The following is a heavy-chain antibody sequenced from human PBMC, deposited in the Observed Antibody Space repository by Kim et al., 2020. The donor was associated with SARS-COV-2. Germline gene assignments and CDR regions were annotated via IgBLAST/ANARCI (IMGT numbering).Heavy chain of an antibody. CDR3: ARKKGYSSSSYYYYGMDV. J-gene: IGHJ6*02. V-gene: IGHV3-21*01. Sequence: GGSLRLSCAASGFTFSSYSMNWVRQAPGKGLEWVSSISSSSSYIYYADSVKGRFTISRDNAKNSLYLQMNSLRAEDTAVYYCARKKGYSSSSYYYYGMDVWGQGTTVTVSS. D-gene: IGHD6-6*01. CDR1: GFTFSSYS. CDR2: ISSSSSYI.